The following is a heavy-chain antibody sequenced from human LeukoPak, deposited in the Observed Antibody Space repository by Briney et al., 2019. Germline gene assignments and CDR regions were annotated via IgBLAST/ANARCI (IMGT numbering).Heavy chain of an antibody. CDR2: INPNSGGT. V-gene: IGHV1-2*02. CDR1: GYTFTGYY. Sequence: ASGKVSCKASGYTFTGYYMHWVRQAPVQGVEWMGWINPNSGGTNYAQKFQGRVTMTRDTSISTAYMELSRLRSDDTAVYYCASIPITIFGVNYYGMDVWGQGTTVTVSS. CDR3: ASIPITIFGVNYYGMDV. D-gene: IGHD3-3*01. J-gene: IGHJ6*02.